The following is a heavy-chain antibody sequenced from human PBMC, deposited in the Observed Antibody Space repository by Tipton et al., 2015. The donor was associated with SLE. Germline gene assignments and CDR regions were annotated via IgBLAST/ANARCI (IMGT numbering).Heavy chain of an antibody. CDR2: ITDSGYST. J-gene: IGHJ3*02. Sequence: SLRLSCAASGFTFRSSAMSWVRQAPGRGLEWVSAITDSGYSTYYADSVKGRFTISRDNSKNTLYLQMDSLRAEDTAVYYCARGGSYDAFHIWGQGTMVIVSS. CDR1: GFTFRSSA. V-gene: IGHV3-23*01. D-gene: IGHD3-10*01. CDR3: ARGGSYDAFHI.